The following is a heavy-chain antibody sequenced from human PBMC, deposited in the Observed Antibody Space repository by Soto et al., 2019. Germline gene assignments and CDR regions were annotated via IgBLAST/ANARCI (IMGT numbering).Heavy chain of an antibody. CDR3: ARGYSSGWYGNWFDP. CDR1: GYTFTSYD. V-gene: IGHV1-8*01. J-gene: IGHJ5*02. D-gene: IGHD6-19*01. Sequence: ASVKVSCKASGYTFTSYDINWVRQATGQGLEWMGWMNPNSGNTGYAQKFQGRVTMTRNTSISTAYMELSSLRSEDTAVYCCARGYSSGWYGNWFDPWGQGTLVTVSS. CDR2: MNPNSGNT.